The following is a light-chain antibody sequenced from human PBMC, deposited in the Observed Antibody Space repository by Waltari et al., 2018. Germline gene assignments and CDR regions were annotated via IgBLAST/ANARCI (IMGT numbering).Light chain of an antibody. CDR3: SSYAGNYVA. V-gene: IGLV2-11*01. CDR2: DVT. Sequence: QSALTQPRSVSGSPGQSLTISCTGTRSDVGGYNFVSWYQHHPGTAPKLIISDVTKRPAGVPDRFSGSKSGNTASLTISGLQAEDEADYYCSSYAGNYVAFGGGTKLTVL. J-gene: IGLJ2*01. CDR1: RSDVGGYNF.